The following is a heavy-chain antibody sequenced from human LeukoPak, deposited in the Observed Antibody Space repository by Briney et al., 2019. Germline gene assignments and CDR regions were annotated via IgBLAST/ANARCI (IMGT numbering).Heavy chain of an antibody. Sequence: PSETLSLTCTVSGGSISSSSYYWGWIRQPPGKGLEWIGSIYYNGSTYYNPSLKSRVTISVDTSKNQFSLKLSSVTAADTAVYYCARRSYGDYVDYWGQGTLVTVSS. CDR1: GGSISSSSYY. J-gene: IGHJ4*02. V-gene: IGHV4-39*01. CDR2: IYYNGST. D-gene: IGHD4-17*01. CDR3: ARRSYGDYVDY.